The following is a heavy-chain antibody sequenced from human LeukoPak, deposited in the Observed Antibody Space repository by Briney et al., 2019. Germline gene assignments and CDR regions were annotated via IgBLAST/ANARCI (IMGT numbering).Heavy chain of an antibody. D-gene: IGHD1-14*01. J-gene: IGHJ3*02. CDR2: IYSGGST. CDR1: GFTVSSNY. CDR3: VRDAYNNDAFDI. Sequence: GGSLRLSCAASGFTVSSNYMSWVRQAPGKGLEWVSVIYSGGSTYYADSVKGRFTISRDNSKNTLYLQMNSLRAEDTAVYYCVRDAYNNDAFDIWGQGTMVTVSS. V-gene: IGHV3-53*01.